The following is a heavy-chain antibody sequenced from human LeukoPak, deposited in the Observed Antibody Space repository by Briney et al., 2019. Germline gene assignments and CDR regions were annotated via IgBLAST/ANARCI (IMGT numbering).Heavy chain of an antibody. Sequence: GRSLRLSCAASGFTFSSYGMHWVRQAPGKGLEWVAVISYDGSNKYYADSVKGRFTISRDNAKNSLYLQMNSLRDEDTAVYYCANAGSGLYWGQGTLVTVSP. J-gene: IGHJ4*02. CDR1: GFTFSSYG. V-gene: IGHV3-30*18. CDR3: ANAGSGLY. D-gene: IGHD6-19*01. CDR2: ISYDGSNK.